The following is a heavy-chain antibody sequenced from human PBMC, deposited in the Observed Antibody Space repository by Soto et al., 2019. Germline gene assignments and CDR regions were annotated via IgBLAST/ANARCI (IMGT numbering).Heavy chain of an antibody. Sequence: XGSLWRSCAAAGFTFSSYAISWVRQAPGKGLEWVSAISGSGGSTYYADSVKGRFTISRDNSKNTLYLQMNSLRAEDTAVYYCAKVRFGCSGGSCYLYYYYYGMDVWGQGTTVTVAS. CDR1: GFTFSSYA. J-gene: IGHJ6*02. V-gene: IGHV3-23*01. D-gene: IGHD2-15*01. CDR2: ISGSGGST. CDR3: AKVRFGCSGGSCYLYYYYYGMDV.